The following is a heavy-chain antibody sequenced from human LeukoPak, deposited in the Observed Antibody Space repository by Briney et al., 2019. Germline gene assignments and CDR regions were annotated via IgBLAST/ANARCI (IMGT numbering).Heavy chain of an antibody. Sequence: PSETLSLTCTVSGGSISSYYWSWIRQPAGKGLEWIGRIYTSGSTNYNPSLKSRVTISVDTSKNQFSLKLSSVTAADTAVYYCARGRSYYGSGDTFDYWGQGTLVTVSS. V-gene: IGHV4-4*07. CDR3: ARGRSYYGSGDTFDY. CDR2: IYTSGST. J-gene: IGHJ4*02. CDR1: GGSISSYY. D-gene: IGHD3-10*01.